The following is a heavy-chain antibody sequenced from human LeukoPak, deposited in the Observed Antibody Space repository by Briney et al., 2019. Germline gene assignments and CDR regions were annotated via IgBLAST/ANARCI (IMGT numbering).Heavy chain of an antibody. J-gene: IGHJ3*02. V-gene: IGHV1-2*02. CDR2: INPNSGGT. Sequence: GASVKVSCKASGYTFTGYYMRWVRQAPGQGLEWMGWINPNSGGTNYAQKFQGRVTMTRDTSISTAYMELSRLRSDDTAVYYCARPYYYDSSGYYYVYAFDIWGQGTMVTVSS. CDR3: ARPYYYDSSGYYYVYAFDI. CDR1: GYTFTGYY. D-gene: IGHD3-22*01.